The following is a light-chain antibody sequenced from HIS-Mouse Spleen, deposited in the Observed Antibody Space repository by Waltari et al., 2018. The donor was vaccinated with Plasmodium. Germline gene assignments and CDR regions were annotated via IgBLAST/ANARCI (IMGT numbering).Light chain of an antibody. J-gene: IGKJ1*01. Sequence: TNKNYLAWYQQKPGQPPKLLIYGASTRESGVPDRFSGSGSGTDFTLTISSLQAEDVAVYYCQQYYSTPWTFGQGTKVEIK. CDR3: QQYYSTPWT. V-gene: IGKV4-1*01. CDR2: GAS. CDR1: TNKNY.